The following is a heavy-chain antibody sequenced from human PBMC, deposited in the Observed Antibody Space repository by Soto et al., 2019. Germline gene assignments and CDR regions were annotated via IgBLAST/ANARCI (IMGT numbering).Heavy chain of an antibody. J-gene: IGHJ6*02. D-gene: IGHD6-13*01. Sequence: ASVKVSCKASGYTFTGYYMHWVRQAPXQGLEWMGWINPNSGGTNYAQKFQGWVTMTRDTSISTAYMELSRLRSDDTAVYYCARGGYSSSWSTYYYYYYGMDVWGQGTTVTVSS. V-gene: IGHV1-2*04. CDR1: GYTFTGYY. CDR3: ARGGYSSSWSTYYYYYYGMDV. CDR2: INPNSGGT.